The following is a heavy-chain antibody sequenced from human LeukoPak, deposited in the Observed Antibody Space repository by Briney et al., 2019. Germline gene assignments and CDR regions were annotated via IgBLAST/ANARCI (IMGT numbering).Heavy chain of an antibody. D-gene: IGHD5-18*01. CDR3: ASLDTAAIRTGGY. J-gene: IGHJ4*02. Sequence: GGSLRLSCVASGFPFSPDWMSWVRQTPGKGLEWVAMIKKSGSETHYVDSVKGRFTISRDSARNSLYLQMTSLKADDTAVYYCASLDTAAIRTGGYWGQGTLVTVSP. CDR1: GFPFSPDW. CDR2: IKKSGSET. V-gene: IGHV3-7*01.